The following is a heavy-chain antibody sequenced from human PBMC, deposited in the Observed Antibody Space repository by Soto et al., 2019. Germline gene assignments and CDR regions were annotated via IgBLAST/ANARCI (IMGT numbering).Heavy chain of an antibody. J-gene: IGHJ6*02. D-gene: IGHD3-3*01. CDR2: ISSSGSTI. CDR1: GFTFSSYE. CDR3: ARDGLRFLEWPYERLYGMDV. Sequence: EVQLVESGGGLVQPGGSLRLSCAASGFTFSSYEMNWVRQAPGKGLEWVSYISSSGSTIYYADSVKGRFTISRDNAKNSLYLQMNSLRAEDTAVYYWARDGLRFLEWPYERLYGMDVWGQGTTVTVSS. V-gene: IGHV3-48*03.